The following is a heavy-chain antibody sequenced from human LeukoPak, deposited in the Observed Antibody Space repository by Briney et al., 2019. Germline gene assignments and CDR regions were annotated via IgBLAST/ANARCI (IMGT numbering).Heavy chain of an antibody. V-gene: IGHV3-48*03. CDR1: GFTSSSYD. CDR3: SRGGVCSGGDCYGGYFDH. D-gene: IGHD2-21*02. Sequence: AGTLRLTCAASGFTSSSYDRNWLRRAPGKGLEWLSYICSSGSTTYYPALGKGRFRISRDKARNSMSLRMKRLRAEDTAVYYCSRGGVCSGGDCYGGYFDHWGQGTLVTVSS. J-gene: IGHJ4*02. CDR2: ICSSGSTT.